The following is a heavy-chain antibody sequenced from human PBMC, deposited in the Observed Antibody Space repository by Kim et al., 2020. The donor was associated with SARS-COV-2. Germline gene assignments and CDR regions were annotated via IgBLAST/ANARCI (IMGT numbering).Heavy chain of an antibody. J-gene: IGHJ5*02. CDR2: IIPIFSTA. Sequence: SVKVSCKASGGTFSSYAISWVRQAPGQGLEWMGGIIPIFSTANYAQKFQGRVTITADESTSTAYMELSSLRSEDTAVYYCARGGGFLGGTNWFDPWGQGTLVTVSS. CDR3: ARGGGFLGGTNWFDP. CDR1: GGTFSSYA. D-gene: IGHD1-26*01. V-gene: IGHV1-69*13.